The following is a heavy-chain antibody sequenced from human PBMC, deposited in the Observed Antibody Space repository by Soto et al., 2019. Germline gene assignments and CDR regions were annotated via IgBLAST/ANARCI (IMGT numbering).Heavy chain of an antibody. D-gene: IGHD3-10*01. CDR3: ARVTWYYGSGSYYNDLAAGFDP. CDR1: GGSISSGGYY. CDR2: IYYSGST. J-gene: IGHJ5*02. V-gene: IGHV4-31*03. Sequence: SETLSLTCTVSGGSISSGGYYWSWIRQHPGKGLEWIGYIYYSGSTYYNPSLKSRVTISVDTSKNQFSLKLSSVTAADTAVYYCARVTWYYGSGSYYNDLAAGFDPWGQGTLVTVS.